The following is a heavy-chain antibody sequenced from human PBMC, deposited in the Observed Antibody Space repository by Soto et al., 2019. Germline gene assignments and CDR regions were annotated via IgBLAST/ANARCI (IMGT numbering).Heavy chain of an antibody. CDR1: GFSFSSYA. CDR3: AKDQGSSGYSLDY. J-gene: IGHJ4*02. CDR2: IWYDGSKK. V-gene: IGHV3-30*02. D-gene: IGHD3-22*01. Sequence: GGSLRLSCAASGFSFSSYAMHWVRQAPGKGLEWVAVIWYDGSKKYYADSVKGRFTISRDNSKNTLYLELNSLRAEDTAVYYCAKDQGSSGYSLDYWGQGTLVTVSS.